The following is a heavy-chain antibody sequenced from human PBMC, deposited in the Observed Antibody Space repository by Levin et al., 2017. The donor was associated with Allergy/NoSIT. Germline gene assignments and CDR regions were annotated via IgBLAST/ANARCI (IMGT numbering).Heavy chain of an antibody. J-gene: IGHJ6*02. CDR2: IGTASDS. CDR3: ARDSSRNGMDV. V-gene: IGHV3-13*01. CDR1: GFILSTYD. D-gene: IGHD6-6*01. Sequence: GGSLRLSCAASGFILSTYDIHWVRQVVGKGLEWVAEIGTASDSYYSDSLKGRFTISRENSKNSVYLQMNSLRDGDTAVYFCARDSSRNGMDVWGQGTTVTVSS.